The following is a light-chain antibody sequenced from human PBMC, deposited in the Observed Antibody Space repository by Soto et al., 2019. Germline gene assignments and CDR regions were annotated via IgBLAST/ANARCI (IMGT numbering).Light chain of an antibody. V-gene: IGKV1-39*01. J-gene: IGKJ1*01. CDR3: QHFVNSLPWT. CDR2: TAS. CDR1: QSMSNY. Sequence: DIQMTQSPSSLSASVGDRVTITCRASQSMSNYLNWYQQKPGTAPKLLIYTASSLQSGVPSRFSGSGSGTDFPLTISSLQPEDFGVYYCQHFVNSLPWTFGQGTKVDIK.